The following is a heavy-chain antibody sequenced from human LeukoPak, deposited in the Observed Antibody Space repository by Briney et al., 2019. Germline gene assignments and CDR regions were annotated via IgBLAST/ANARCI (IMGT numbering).Heavy chain of an antibody. CDR1: GFTFSSYA. CDR3: VKDDGGGGPF. Sequence: PGGSLRLSCAASGFTFSSYAMSWVRQAPGKGLEWVSTFSGSGGNTYYADSVKGRFTISRDNSKNTLYLQMDSLTVEDTAVYFCVKDDGGGGPFWGQGTLVTVSS. D-gene: IGHD4-23*01. CDR2: FSGSGGNT. V-gene: IGHV3-23*01. J-gene: IGHJ4*02.